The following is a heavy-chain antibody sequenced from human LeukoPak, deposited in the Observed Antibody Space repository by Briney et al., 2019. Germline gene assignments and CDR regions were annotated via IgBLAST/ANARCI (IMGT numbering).Heavy chain of an antibody. J-gene: IGHJ4*02. V-gene: IGHV4-59*08. CDR2: IYDSGDT. Sequence: SETLSLTCTVSGVSISSYYWSWIRQPPGQGLEWIVYIYDSGDTNYNPSLKSRVTISVDTSKNQFSLKLTSVTAADTATYYCARLSSEYSSSWLDSWGQGALVTVSS. CDR1: GVSISSYY. CDR3: ARLSSEYSSSWLDS. D-gene: IGHD6-13*01.